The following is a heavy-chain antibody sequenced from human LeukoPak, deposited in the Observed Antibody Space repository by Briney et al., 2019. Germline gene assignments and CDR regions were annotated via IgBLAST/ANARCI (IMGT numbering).Heavy chain of an antibody. V-gene: IGHV3-7*01. CDR3: ARRPFGADY. CDR1: GFTFSNYW. Sequence: GGSLRLSCAASGFTFSNYWMSWVRQAPGKGLEWVANIKQDGSEKYYVDSVKGRFTISRDNAKNSVYLQMNSLRVEDTAVYYCARRPFGADYWGQGTLVTVSS. J-gene: IGHJ4*02. CDR2: IKQDGSEK. D-gene: IGHD3-10*01.